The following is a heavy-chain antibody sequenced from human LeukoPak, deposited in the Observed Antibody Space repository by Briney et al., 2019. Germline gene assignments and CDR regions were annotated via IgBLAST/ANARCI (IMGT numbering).Heavy chain of an antibody. J-gene: IGHJ6*02. V-gene: IGHV3-23*01. CDR2: ISGSGGST. CDR3: AKTSGSGSDTGYYYYYGMDV. Sequence: GSLRLSCAASGFTFSSYAMSWVRQAPGKGLEWVSAISGSGGSTYYADSVKGRFTISRDNSKNTLYLQMNSLGAEDTAVYYCAKTSGSGSDTGYYYYYGMDVWGQGTTVTVSS. D-gene: IGHD3-10*01. CDR1: GFTFSSYA.